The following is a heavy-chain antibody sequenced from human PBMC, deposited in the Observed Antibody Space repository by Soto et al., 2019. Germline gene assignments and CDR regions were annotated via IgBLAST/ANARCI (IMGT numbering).Heavy chain of an antibody. Sequence: EVQLVESGGGLAQPGGSLRLPCAASGFTFSTYGMTWVRQPPGKGLEWVASIIQDGSARYYVDTVRGPFTLSRENANNSLYLQMYSLRAEDTAVYYCVCGGNFFVYWGQGTLVTVSP. D-gene: IGHD3-16*01. CDR1: GFTFSTYG. CDR2: IIQDGSAR. J-gene: IGHJ4*02. CDR3: VCGGNFFVY. V-gene: IGHV3-7*01.